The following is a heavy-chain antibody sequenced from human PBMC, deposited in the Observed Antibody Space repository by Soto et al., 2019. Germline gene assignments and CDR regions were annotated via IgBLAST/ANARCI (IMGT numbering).Heavy chain of an antibody. D-gene: IGHD3-9*01. CDR1: GYSFTTYG. CDR3: AIGYLLTGYFLEYYDLDV. V-gene: IGHV1-18*01. CDR2: ISNDYGNT. J-gene: IGHJ6*02. Sequence: QVQLVQSGAEVKKPGASVQVSCKASGYSFTTYGINWVRQAPGQGLEWMGWISNDYGNTKYAQKVKGRVTMTTDTSTSTAYMQLRSLRSDDTAVYYCAIGYLLTGYFLEYYDLDVWGQGTTVTVSS.